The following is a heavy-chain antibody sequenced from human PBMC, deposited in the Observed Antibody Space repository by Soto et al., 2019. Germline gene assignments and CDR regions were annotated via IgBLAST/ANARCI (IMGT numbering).Heavy chain of an antibody. CDR2: FDPEDGET. Sequence: ASVKVSCKVSGYTLTELSMHWVRQAPGKGLEWMGGFDPEDGETIYAQKFQGRVTMTEDTSTDTAYMELSSLRSEDTAVYYCATTRRAYYYDSSGYYFYYYYGMDVWGQGTTVTVSS. CDR3: ATTRRAYYYDSSGYYFYYYYGMDV. J-gene: IGHJ6*02. D-gene: IGHD3-22*01. CDR1: GYTLTELS. V-gene: IGHV1-24*01.